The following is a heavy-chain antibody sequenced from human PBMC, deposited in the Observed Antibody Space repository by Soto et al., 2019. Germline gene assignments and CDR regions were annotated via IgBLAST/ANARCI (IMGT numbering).Heavy chain of an antibody. CDR3: AIFLRFLGPGHAFDI. V-gene: IGHV4-59*12. CDR2: IYYSGST. J-gene: IGHJ3*02. Sequence: SETLSLTCTVSGGSISSYYWSWIRQPPGKGLEWIGYIYYSGSTNYNPSLKSRVTISVDTSKNQFSLKLSSVTAADTAVYYCAIFLRFLGPGHAFDIWGQGTMVTVSS. CDR1: GGSISSYY. D-gene: IGHD3-3*01.